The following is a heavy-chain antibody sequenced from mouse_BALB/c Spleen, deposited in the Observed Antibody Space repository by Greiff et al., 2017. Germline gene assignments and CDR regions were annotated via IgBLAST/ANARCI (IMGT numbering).Heavy chain of an antibody. Sequence: VQLKESGPSLVAPSQSLSITCTVTGYSFTSDRVHWVRQPPGKGLEWMGVIWAGGSTNYNSALMSRLSISKDNSKSQVFLKMNSLQTDDTAMYYCARDGYFDVWGEGTTVTVSS. CDR2: IWAGGST. CDR3: ARDGYFDV. J-gene: IGHJ1*01. CDR1: GYSFTSDR. V-gene: IGHV2-9*02.